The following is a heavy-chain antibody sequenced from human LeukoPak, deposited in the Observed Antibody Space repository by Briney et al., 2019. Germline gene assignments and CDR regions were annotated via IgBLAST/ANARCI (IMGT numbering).Heavy chain of an antibody. J-gene: IGHJ4*02. CDR2: IYSGGST. CDR1: GFTVSSNY. V-gene: IGHV3-66*01. D-gene: IGHD3-22*01. CDR3: ASGFWGNYYDSSGYPFDY. Sequence: GGSLRLSCAASGFTVSSNYMSWVRQAPGKGLEWVSVIYSGGSTYYADSVKGRFTISRDNSKHTMYLQMNSLRAEDTAVYYCASGFWGNYYDSSGYPFDYWGQGTLVTVSS.